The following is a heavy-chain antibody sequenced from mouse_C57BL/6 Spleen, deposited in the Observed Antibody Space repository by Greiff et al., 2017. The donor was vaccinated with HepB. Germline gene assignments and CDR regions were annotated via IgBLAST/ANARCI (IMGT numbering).Heavy chain of an antibody. Sequence: VQLKESGPGMVKPSQSLSLTCTVTGYSITSGYDWHWIRHFPGNKLEWMGYISYSGSTNYNPSLKSRISITHDTSKNHFFLKLNSVTTEDTATYDCARVDGYYDVFAYWGQGTLVTVSA. D-gene: IGHD2-3*01. CDR2: ISYSGST. CDR3: ARVDGYYDVFAY. J-gene: IGHJ3*01. CDR1: GYSITSGYD. V-gene: IGHV3-1*01.